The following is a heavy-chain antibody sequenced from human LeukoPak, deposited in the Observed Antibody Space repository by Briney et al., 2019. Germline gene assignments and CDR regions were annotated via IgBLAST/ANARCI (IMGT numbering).Heavy chain of an antibody. V-gene: IGHV4-59*01. D-gene: IGHD3-3*02. CDR3: ARDPFNYFDY. Sequence: SETLSLTCTVSGGSISSYYWSWIRQPPGKGLEWIGYIYYSGNTNYNPSLKSRVTISVDTSKNQFSLKLSSVTAADTAVYYCARDPFNYFDYWGQGTLVTVSS. CDR1: GGSISSYY. CDR2: IYYSGNT. J-gene: IGHJ4*02.